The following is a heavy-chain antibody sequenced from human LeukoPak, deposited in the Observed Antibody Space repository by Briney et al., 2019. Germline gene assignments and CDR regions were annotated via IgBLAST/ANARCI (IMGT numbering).Heavy chain of an antibody. Sequence: GGSLRLSCAASGFAFSSYAMSWVRQAPEKGLEWVSGIGGSGASTHYADSVKGRFTISRDNSKNTLYLQMNTLRAEDTAVHYCAKRDYDDSSGYYEYYFDDWGQGTLVTVSS. J-gene: IGHJ4*02. D-gene: IGHD3-22*01. CDR3: AKRDYDDSSGYYEYYFDD. CDR1: GFAFSSYA. CDR2: IGGSGAST. V-gene: IGHV3-23*01.